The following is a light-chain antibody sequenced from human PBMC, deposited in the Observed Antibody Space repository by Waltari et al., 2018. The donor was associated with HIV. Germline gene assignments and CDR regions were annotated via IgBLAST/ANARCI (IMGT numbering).Light chain of an antibody. CDR3: GAWDDNLRGL. Sequence: QAVLTQTPSASASPGQKITISCSVTDSNVGRHYVYWYHQCPGRAPKLLLYKNNQRSAGVPDRFSGSKSGTSASLTISGLRSEDEGTYFCGAWDDNLRGLFGAGTKLTVL. V-gene: IGLV1-47*01. CDR2: KNN. CDR1: DSNVGRHY. J-gene: IGLJ2*01.